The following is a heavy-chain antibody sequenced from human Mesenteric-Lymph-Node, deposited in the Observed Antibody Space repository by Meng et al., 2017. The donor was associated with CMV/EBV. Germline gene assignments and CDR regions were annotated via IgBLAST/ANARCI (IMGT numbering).Heavy chain of an antibody. CDR2: VHHSGTT. Sequence: RKASRPCLVQPSETLSRSCIVAAVSISNSTYYWTWFRQPQGKCLEWIGSVHHSGTTYYNPSLKGRLTISVDTPANLFSLRLTTVTAADTATYYCARRGNYDSDYSEYWGQGTLVTVSS. CDR1: AVSISNSTYY. CDR3: ARRGNYDSDYSEY. D-gene: IGHD3-22*01. V-gene: IGHV4-39*01. J-gene: IGHJ4*02.